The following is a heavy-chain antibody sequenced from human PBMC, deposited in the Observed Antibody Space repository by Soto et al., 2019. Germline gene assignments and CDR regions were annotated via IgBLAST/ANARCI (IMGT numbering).Heavy chain of an antibody. CDR3: ARSADYYDSSGSASHDY. Sequence: ASVKVSCKASGGTFSSYAISWVRQAPGQGLEWMGGIIPIFGTANYAQKFQGRVTITADESTSTAYMELSSLRSEDTAAYYCARSADYYDSSGSASHDYWGQGTLVTVSS. J-gene: IGHJ4*02. D-gene: IGHD3-22*01. V-gene: IGHV1-69*13. CDR1: GGTFSSYA. CDR2: IIPIFGTA.